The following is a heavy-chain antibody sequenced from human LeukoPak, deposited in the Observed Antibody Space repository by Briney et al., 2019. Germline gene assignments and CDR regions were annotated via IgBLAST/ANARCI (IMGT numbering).Heavy chain of an antibody. CDR2: MNPNSGNT. J-gene: IGHJ4*02. D-gene: IGHD6-13*01. Sequence: GASVKVSCKASGYTFTSCDINLLRQATGQGLEWMGWMNPNSGNTGYAQRFQGRVTMTRNTSISTAYMELSSLRSEDTAVYYCARGRRAAAGQDYWGQGTLVTVSS. V-gene: IGHV1-8*01. CDR1: GYTFTSCD. CDR3: ARGRRAAAGQDY.